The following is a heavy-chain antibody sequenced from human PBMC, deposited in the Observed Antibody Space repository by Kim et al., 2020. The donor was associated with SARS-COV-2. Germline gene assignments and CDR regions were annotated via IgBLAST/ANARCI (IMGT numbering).Heavy chain of an antibody. CDR2: IYYSGST. CDR1: SGSISSGGYY. Sequence: SETLSLTCTVSSGSISSGGYYWSWIRQHPGKGLEWIGDIYYSGSTYYNPSLKSRVTISVHTSKNQFSLKLSSVTAADTAVYYCARTPITMIVVVDAFDIWGQGTMVPVSS. D-gene: IGHD3-22*01. CDR3: ARTPITMIVVVDAFDI. V-gene: IGHV4-31*03. J-gene: IGHJ3*02.